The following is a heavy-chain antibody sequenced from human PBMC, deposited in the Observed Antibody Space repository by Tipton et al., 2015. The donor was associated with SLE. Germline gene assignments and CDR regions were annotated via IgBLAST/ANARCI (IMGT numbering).Heavy chain of an antibody. Sequence: TLSLTCTVSGGSISSSSYYWGWIRQPPGKGLEWIGSVYYSGNTYYNPSLKSRVTISVDTSKNQFSLKLSSVTAADTAVYYCARGGAGSYYGMDVWGQGTTVTVSS. D-gene: IGHD6-19*01. V-gene: IGHV4-39*01. J-gene: IGHJ6*02. CDR3: ARGGAGSYYGMDV. CDR1: GGSISSSSYY. CDR2: VYYSGNT.